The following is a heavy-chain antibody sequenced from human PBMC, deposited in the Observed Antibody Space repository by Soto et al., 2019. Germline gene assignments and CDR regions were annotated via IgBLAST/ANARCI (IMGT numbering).Heavy chain of an antibody. CDR2: IIPILGIA. Sequence: QVQLVQSGAEVKKPGSSVKVSCKASGGTFSSYTISWVRQAPGQGLEGMGRIIPILGIANYAQKFQGRVTITADKYTSTAYMELSSMRSEDTAVYYCARVEEYYDSSGPLDYWGQGTLVTVSS. CDR3: ARVEEYYDSSGPLDY. J-gene: IGHJ4*02. CDR1: GGTFSSYT. D-gene: IGHD3-22*01. V-gene: IGHV1-69*02.